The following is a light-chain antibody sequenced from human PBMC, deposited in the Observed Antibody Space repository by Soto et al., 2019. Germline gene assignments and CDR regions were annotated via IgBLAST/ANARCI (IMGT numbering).Light chain of an antibody. Sequence: QAVVTQSPSASGTPGQTVTISCSGSSSNIATYSVYWYQQLPGTAPKLLIYENNQRPSGVPDRFSGSKSDTSASLAIAGLRSGDEADYYCAAWDDSLTVLFGGGTQLTVL. CDR2: ENN. V-gene: IGLV1-47*01. J-gene: IGLJ3*02. CDR1: SSNIATYS. CDR3: AAWDDSLTVL.